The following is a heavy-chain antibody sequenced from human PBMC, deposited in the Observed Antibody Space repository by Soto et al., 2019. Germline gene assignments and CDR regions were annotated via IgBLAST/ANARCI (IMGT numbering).Heavy chain of an antibody. CDR1: GGSISSGGYY. V-gene: IGHV4-31*03. CDR3: ARAFTTMVRGATGWFDP. J-gene: IGHJ5*02. CDR2: IYYSGST. Sequence: PSETLSLTCTVSGGSISSGGYYWSWIRQHPGKGLEWIGYIYYSGSTYYNPSLKSRVTISVDTSKNQFSLKLSSVTAADTAVYYCARAFTTMVRGATGWFDPWGQGTLVTVSS. D-gene: IGHD3-10*01.